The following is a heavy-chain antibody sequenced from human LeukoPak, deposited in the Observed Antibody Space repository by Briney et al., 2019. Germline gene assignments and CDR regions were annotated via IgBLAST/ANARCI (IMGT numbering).Heavy chain of an antibody. J-gene: IGHJ4*02. CDR2: TYTSGTT. CDR1: GASISSYY. CDR3: ARDEIAAAVSFGY. Sequence: PSETLSLTCTVSGASISSYYWNWIRQPAGKGLEWIGRTYTSGTTNYNPSLKSRVSMSVDTSKNQFSLKLSSVTAADTAVYYCARDEIAAAVSFGYWGQGTLVTVSS. V-gene: IGHV4-4*07. D-gene: IGHD6-13*01.